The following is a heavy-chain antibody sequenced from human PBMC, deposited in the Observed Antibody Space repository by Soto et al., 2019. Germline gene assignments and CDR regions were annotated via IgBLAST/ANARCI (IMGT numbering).Heavy chain of an antibody. CDR3: ARGLGRIAASYNNWFDP. CDR1: GGSFSGYY. Sequence: SETLSLTCAVYGGSFSGYYWSWIRQPPGKGLEWIGEINHSGSTNYNPSLKSRVTISVDTSKNQFSLKLTSGTAADTAVYYCARGLGRIAASYNNWFDPWGQGTLVTVSS. J-gene: IGHJ5*02. D-gene: IGHD6-6*01. CDR2: INHSGST. V-gene: IGHV4-34*01.